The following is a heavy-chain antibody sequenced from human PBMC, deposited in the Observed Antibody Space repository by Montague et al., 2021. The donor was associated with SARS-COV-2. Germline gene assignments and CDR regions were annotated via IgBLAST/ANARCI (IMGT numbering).Heavy chain of an antibody. Sequence: SETLSLTCTLSGGSISGYYWSWIRQSPGKGLEWIGYIYYSGSTKYNPFLESRVTVSVDRSKNQVSLKLSSVTPADTAVSYCARLLRSCSNGVCRTYYYYAMDVWGQGTTVTVSS. D-gene: IGHD2-8*01. CDR3: ARLLRSCSNGVCRTYYYYAMDV. J-gene: IGHJ6*02. CDR1: GGSISGYY. CDR2: IYYSGST. V-gene: IGHV4-59*01.